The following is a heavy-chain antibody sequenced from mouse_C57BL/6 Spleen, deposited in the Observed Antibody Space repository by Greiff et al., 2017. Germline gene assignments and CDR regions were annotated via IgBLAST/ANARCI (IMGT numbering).Heavy chain of an antibody. V-gene: IGHV5-16*01. Sequence: EVQLVESEGGLVQPGSSMKLSCTASGFTFSDYYMAWVRQVPEKGLEWVANINYDGSSTYYLDSLKSRFIISRDNAKNILYLQMSSLKSEDTATYYWARENLYYYGSSYGYCDVWGTGTTVTVSS. CDR2: INYDGSST. CDR1: GFTFSDYY. D-gene: IGHD1-1*01. J-gene: IGHJ1*03. CDR3: ARENLYYYGSSYGYCDV.